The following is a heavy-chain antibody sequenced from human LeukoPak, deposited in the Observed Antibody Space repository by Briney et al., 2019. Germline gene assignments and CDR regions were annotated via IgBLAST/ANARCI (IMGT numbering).Heavy chain of an antibody. J-gene: IGHJ3*02. D-gene: IGHD3-22*01. CDR2: INPSGGST. CDR3: ARVSHYYDPVPSYAFDI. V-gene: IGHV1-46*01. CDR1: GYTFTSYY. Sequence: GASVKVSCKASGYTFTSYYMHWVRQAPGQGLEWMGIINPSGGSTSYAQKFQGRVTMTRDTSTSTVYMELSSLRSEDTAVYYCARVSHYYDPVPSYAFDIWGQGTMVTVSS.